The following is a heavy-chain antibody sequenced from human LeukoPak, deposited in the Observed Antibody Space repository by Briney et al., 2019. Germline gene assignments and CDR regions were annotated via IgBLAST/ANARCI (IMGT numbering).Heavy chain of an antibody. J-gene: IGHJ4*02. CDR1: GFTFSNYW. CDR3: ARGGAAAARKRGVDY. CDR2: IKEDGSDK. V-gene: IGHV3-7*01. D-gene: IGHD6-13*01. Sequence: GGSLRLSCAVSGFTFSNYWMSWVRQAPGKGLEWVASIKEDGSDKFYVASVKGRFTISRDNAKNSLYLQMNSLRAEDTAVYYCARGGAAAARKRGVDYWGQGTLVTVSP.